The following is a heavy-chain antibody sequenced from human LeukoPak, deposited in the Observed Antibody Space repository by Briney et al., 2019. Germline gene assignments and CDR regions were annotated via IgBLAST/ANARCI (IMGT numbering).Heavy chain of an antibody. J-gene: IGHJ4*02. Sequence: GGSLRLSCAASGFTFSSYSMNWVRQAPGKGLEWVSSISRSSSYIYYADSVKGRFTISRDNAKNSLYLQMNSLRAEDTAVYYCARALNWNYRAPFDYWGQGTLVTVSS. CDR2: ISRSSSYI. V-gene: IGHV3-21*01. CDR1: GFTFSSYS. D-gene: IGHD1-7*01. CDR3: ARALNWNYRAPFDY.